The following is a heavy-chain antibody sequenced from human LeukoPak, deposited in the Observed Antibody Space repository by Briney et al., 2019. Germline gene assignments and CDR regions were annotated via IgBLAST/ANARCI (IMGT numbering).Heavy chain of an antibody. CDR2: MYYSGSA. CDR1: GDSITNYY. D-gene: IGHD2-2*01. Sequence: SETLSLTCTVSGDSITNYYWSWIRQPPGQGLEWIANMYYSGSANYNPSLKSRVTISVDTSKNQFSLKLTSVNAAGTALYYCARHASSSTSWLPAWGQGILVTVSS. J-gene: IGHJ5*02. CDR3: ARHASSSTSWLPA. V-gene: IGHV4-59*08.